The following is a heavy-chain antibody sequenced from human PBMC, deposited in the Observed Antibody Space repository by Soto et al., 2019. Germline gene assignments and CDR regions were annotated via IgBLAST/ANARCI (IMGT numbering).Heavy chain of an antibody. CDR3: AREQGEVAVAGTYYYYYYGMDV. V-gene: IGHV1-18*01. CDR1: GSPFTSYG. J-gene: IGHJ6*02. Sequence: GXSVKVSCKASGSPFTSYGIIWVRQSPGQGLEWMGWISAYNGNTNYAQKLQGRVTMTTDTSTSTAYMELRSLRSDDTAVYYCAREQGEVAVAGTYYYYYYGMDVWGQGTTVTVSS. CDR2: ISAYNGNT. D-gene: IGHD6-19*01.